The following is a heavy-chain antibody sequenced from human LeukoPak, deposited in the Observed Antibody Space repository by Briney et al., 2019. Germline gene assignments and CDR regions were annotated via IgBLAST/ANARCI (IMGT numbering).Heavy chain of an antibody. V-gene: IGHV1-18*01. CDR2: ISAYNGNT. CDR3: ARSRGYCSSTSCYMGLDWFDP. D-gene: IGHD2-2*02. J-gene: IGHJ5*02. CDR1: GYTFTSYG. Sequence: GASVKVSCKASGYTFTSYGMSWVRQAPGQGLEWMGWISAYNGNTYYAQKLQGRVTMTTDTSTSTAYMELRSLRSDDTAVYYCARSRGYCSSTSCYMGLDWFDPWGQGTLVTVSS.